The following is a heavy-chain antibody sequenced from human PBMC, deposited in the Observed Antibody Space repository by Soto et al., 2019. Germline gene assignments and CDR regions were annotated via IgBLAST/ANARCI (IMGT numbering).Heavy chain of an antibody. D-gene: IGHD6-13*01. CDR3: ARGLRSSSWYAPYYYYGMDV. CDR2: ISAYNGNT. CDR1: GYTFTSYG. J-gene: IGHJ6*02. V-gene: IGHV1-18*04. Sequence: GASVKVSCKASGYTFTSYGISWVRQAPGQGLEWMGWISAYNGNTNYAQKLQGRVTMTRNTSISTAYMELSSLRSEETAVYYCARGLRSSSWYAPYYYYGMDVWGQGTTVTVSS.